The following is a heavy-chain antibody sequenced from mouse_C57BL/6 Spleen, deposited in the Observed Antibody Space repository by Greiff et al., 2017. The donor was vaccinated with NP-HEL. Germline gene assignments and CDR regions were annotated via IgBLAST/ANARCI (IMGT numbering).Heavy chain of an antibody. CDR1: GYTFTSYW. D-gene: IGHD2-5*01. CDR2: IHPNSGST. V-gene: IGHV1-64*01. CDR3: ARRYSNYYAMDY. J-gene: IGHJ4*01. Sequence: QVHVKQPGAELVKPGASVKLSCKASGYTFTSYWMHWVKQRPGQGLEWIGMIHPNSGSTNYNEKFKSKATLTVDKSSSTAYMQLSSLTSEDSAVYYCARRYSNYYAMDYWGQGTSVTVSS.